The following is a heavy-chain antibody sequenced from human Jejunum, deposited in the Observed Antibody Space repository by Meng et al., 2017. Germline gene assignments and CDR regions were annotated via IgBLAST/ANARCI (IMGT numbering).Heavy chain of an antibody. CDR1: GYTFTGYY. Sequence: ASVKVSCKTSGYTFTGYYIHWVRQAPGQGLEWLGRINPNSGDTNYLQKVQGRVTVTRDTSINTTYMELCSLRSDDTGVYYCARIWGRGLDFWGQGTLVTVSS. CDR3: ARIWGRGLDF. CDR2: INPNSGDT. D-gene: IGHD7-27*01. V-gene: IGHV1-2*05. J-gene: IGHJ4*02.